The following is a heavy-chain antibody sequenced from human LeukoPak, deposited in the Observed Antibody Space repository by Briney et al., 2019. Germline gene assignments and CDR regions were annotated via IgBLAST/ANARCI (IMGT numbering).Heavy chain of an antibody. V-gene: IGHV4-59*01. CDR3: ARAGDFTLYYYYYCGMDA. CDR2: IYYSGST. Sequence: PSETLSLTCTVSGGSISSYYWSWRRQPPGKGLEWSGYIYYSGSTNYNPSLKSRVTISVDTSKNQFSLKLSSVTAADTAVYYCARAGDFTLYYYYYCGMDAWGQGTTVTVSS. J-gene: IGHJ6*02. D-gene: IGHD4-17*01. CDR1: GGSISSYY.